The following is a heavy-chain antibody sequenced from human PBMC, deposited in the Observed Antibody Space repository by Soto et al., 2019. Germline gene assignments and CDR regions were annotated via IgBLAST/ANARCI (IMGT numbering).Heavy chain of an antibody. CDR2: IITILGIA. J-gene: IGHJ4*02. Sequence: QVQLVQSGAEVKKPGSSVKVSCKASGGTFSSYTISWVRQAPGQGLEWMGRIITILGIANYAQKFQGRVTITADKSTSTAYMELSSLRSEDTDVYCCARRGPADSDYWGQGTLVTVSS. D-gene: IGHD6-25*01. V-gene: IGHV1-69*02. CDR3: ARRGPADSDY. CDR1: GGTFSSYT.